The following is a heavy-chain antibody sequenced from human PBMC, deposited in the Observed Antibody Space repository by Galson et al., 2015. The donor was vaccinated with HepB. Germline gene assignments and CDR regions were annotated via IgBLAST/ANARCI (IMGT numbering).Heavy chain of an antibody. J-gene: IGHJ5*02. CDR2: IKSESDGGTR. CDR1: GFTFSNAW. V-gene: IGHV3-15*01. CDR3: SHTPYSGNYGWSGTFDL. Sequence: SLRLSCAASGFTFSNAWMNWVRQAPGKGLEWVGRIKSESDGGTREYAAPVKGRFTISRDDSKNTLYLQMDSLKTEDTAVYYCSHTPYSGNYGWSGTFDLWGQGTLVTVSS. D-gene: IGHD1-26*01.